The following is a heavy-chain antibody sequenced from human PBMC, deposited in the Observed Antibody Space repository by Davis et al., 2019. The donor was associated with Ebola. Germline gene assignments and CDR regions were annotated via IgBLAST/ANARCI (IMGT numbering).Heavy chain of an antibody. CDR3: TRRGNCGGDCYA. J-gene: IGHJ4*02. CDR1: GFTFSGSA. D-gene: IGHD2-21*02. CDR2: IRSKANSYAT. Sequence: GSLRLSCAASGFTFSGSAMHWVRQASGKGLEWVGRIRSKANSYATAYAASVKGRFTISRDDSKNTAYLQMNSLKTEDTAVYYCTRRGNCGGDCYAWGQGTLVTVSS. V-gene: IGHV3-73*01.